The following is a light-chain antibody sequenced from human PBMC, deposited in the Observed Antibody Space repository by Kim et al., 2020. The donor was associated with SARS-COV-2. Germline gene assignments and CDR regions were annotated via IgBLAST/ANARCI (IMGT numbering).Light chain of an antibody. CDR2: WAS. CDR3: QQYYSALVT. Sequence: DIVMAQSPDSLAVSLGERATINCKSSQSLLYNSNNKNYFAWYQQKPGQPPRLLIYWASTRESGVPDRFSGSGSGTDFTLTISSLHTEDVAVYYCQQYYSALVTFGGGTKVDIK. V-gene: IGKV4-1*01. J-gene: IGKJ4*01. CDR1: QSLLYNSNNKNY.